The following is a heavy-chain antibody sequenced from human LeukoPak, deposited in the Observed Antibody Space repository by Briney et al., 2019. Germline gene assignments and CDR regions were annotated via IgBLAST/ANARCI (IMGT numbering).Heavy chain of an antibody. J-gene: IGHJ5*02. D-gene: IGHD3-16*02. Sequence: SQTLSLTCAISGDSVSDNRAAWNWIRQSPSRGLEWLGRTYYRSKWYRYYAVSVKTRIAINPDTSKNQFFLQVNSVTPEDTAVYYCARDLSGIFDPWGQGTLVTVSS. V-gene: IGHV6-1*01. CDR3: ARDLSGIFDP. CDR2: TYYRSKWYR. CDR1: GDSVSDNRAA.